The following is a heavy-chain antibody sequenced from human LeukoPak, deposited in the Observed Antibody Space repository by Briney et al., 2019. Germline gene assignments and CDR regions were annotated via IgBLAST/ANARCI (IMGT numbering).Heavy chain of an antibody. J-gene: IGHJ3*02. V-gene: IGHV1-2*02. CDR3: ARGPIYDFWSGYYPSGAFDI. CDR1: GYTFTGYY. D-gene: IGHD3-3*01. CDR2: INPNSGGT. Sequence: ASVKVSCKASGYTFTGYYMHWVRQAPGQGLEWMGWINPNSGGTNYAQKFQGRVTMTRDTSISTAYMELSRLRSDDTAVYYCARGPIYDFWSGYYPSGAFDIWGQGTMVTVSS.